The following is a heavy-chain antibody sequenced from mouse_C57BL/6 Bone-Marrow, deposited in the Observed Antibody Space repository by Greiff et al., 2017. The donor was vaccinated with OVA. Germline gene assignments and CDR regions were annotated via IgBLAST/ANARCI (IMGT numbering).Heavy chain of an antibody. CDR2: IDHSDSAI. CDR1: GFTFTSYW. V-gene: IGHV1-52*01. J-gene: IGHJ4*01. Sequence: QVKLQQPGAELVRPGSSVKLSCTASGFTFTSYWMHWVQQTPIQGLEWIGNIDHSDSAIYYKQKLKDKATLTVDKSSSTAYMQRSCLASGDSACYYCARSSGGAMDYWGQGTSVTVSS. CDR3: ARSSGGAMDY. D-gene: IGHD1-3*01.